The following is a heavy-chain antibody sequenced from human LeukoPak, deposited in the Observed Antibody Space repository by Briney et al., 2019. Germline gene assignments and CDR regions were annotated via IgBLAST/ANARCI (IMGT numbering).Heavy chain of an antibody. CDR3: AKDTRKYYGSGSYPDY. V-gene: IGHV3-53*01. CDR2: IYSGGST. J-gene: IGHJ4*02. D-gene: IGHD3-10*01. CDR1: GFTVSSNY. Sequence: PGGSLRLSCAASGFTVSSNYMSWVRQAPGKGLEWVSVIYSGGSTYYADSLKGRFTISRDNSKNTLSLQMNSLTAEDTAVYYCAKDTRKYYGSGSYPDYWGQGTLVTVSS.